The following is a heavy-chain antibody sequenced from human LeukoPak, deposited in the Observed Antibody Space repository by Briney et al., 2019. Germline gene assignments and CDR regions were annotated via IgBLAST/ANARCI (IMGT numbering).Heavy chain of an antibody. V-gene: IGHV3-23*01. D-gene: IGHD3-22*01. CDR2: ISGSGGST. J-gene: IGHJ1*01. CDR1: GFTFSSYA. Sequence: PGGSLRLSCAASGFTFSSYAMSWVRQAPGKGLEWVSAISGSGGSTYYADSVKGRFTISRDNSKNTLYLQMNSLRAEDTAVYYCAKHLTYYYDSSGKREYFQHWGQGTLVTVSS. CDR3: AKHLTYYYDSSGKREYFQH.